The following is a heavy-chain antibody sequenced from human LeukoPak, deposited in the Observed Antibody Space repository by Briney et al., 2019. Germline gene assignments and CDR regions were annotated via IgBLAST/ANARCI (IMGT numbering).Heavy chain of an antibody. V-gene: IGHV3-11*04. CDR1: GFTFSDYY. CDR3: AKDSYYDFWSGYYTGDAFDI. CDR2: ISSSGSTI. J-gene: IGHJ3*02. Sequence: PGGSLRLSCAASGFTFSDYYMSWIRQAPGKGLEWVSYISSSGSTIYYADSVKGRFTISRDNSKNTLYLQMNSLRAEDTAVYYCAKDSYYDFWSGYYTGDAFDIWGQGTMVTVSS. D-gene: IGHD3-3*01.